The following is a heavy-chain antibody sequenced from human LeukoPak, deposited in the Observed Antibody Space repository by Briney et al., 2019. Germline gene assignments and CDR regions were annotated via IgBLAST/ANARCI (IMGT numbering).Heavy chain of an antibody. CDR3: ARGFWSGLDAFDI. V-gene: IGHV4-39*07. J-gene: IGHJ3*02. CDR2: IYYSGST. CDR1: GGSISSSSYY. Sequence: SETLSLTCTVSGGSISSSSYYWGWIRQPPGKGLEWIGSIYYSGSTYYNPSLKSRVTISVDTSKNQFSLKLSSVTAADTAVYYCARGFWSGLDAFDIWGLGTTVTVSS. D-gene: IGHD3-3*01.